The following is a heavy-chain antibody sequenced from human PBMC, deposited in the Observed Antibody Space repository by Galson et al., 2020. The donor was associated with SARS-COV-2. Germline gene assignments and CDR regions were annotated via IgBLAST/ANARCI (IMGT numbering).Heavy chain of an antibody. D-gene: IGHD2-15*01. CDR3: ARDDAATPTLYVGS. J-gene: IGHJ4*02. V-gene: IGHV4-30-4*08. Sequence: SETLSLTCTVSGDSISNGDYYWSWVRQTPGKGLEWIGYVYYSGSTYYNPSPKSRVIMSVGSSKNHFSLKLNSVTAADTAIYYCARDDAATPTLYVGSWGQGALVTVSS. CDR1: GDSISNGDYY. CDR2: VYYSGST.